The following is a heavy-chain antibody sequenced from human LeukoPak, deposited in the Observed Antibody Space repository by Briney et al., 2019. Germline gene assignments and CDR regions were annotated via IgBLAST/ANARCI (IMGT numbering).Heavy chain of an antibody. CDR2: IIPILGIA. Sequence: GASVKVSCKASGYTFTSYGISWVRQAPGQGLEWMGRIIPILGIANYAQKFQGRVTITADKSTSTAYMELSSLRSEDTAVYYCARAAMVTGYYYGMDVWGQGTTVTVSS. J-gene: IGHJ6*02. V-gene: IGHV1-69*04. D-gene: IGHD5-18*01. CDR1: GYTFTSYG. CDR3: ARAAMVTGYYYGMDV.